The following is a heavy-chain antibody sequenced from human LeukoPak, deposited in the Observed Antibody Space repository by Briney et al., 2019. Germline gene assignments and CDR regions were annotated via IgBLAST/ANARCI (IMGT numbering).Heavy chain of an antibody. J-gene: IGHJ5*02. D-gene: IGHD6-13*01. Sequence: SETLSLTCTVSGGSISSGDYYWSWIRQHPGKGLEWIGYIYYSGSTYYNPSLKSRVTISVDTSKNQFSLNLSSVTAADTAVYYRARVARYSSSWYWFDPWGQGILVTVSS. V-gene: IGHV4-31*03. CDR2: IYYSGST. CDR1: GGSISSGDYY. CDR3: ARVARYSSSWYWFDP.